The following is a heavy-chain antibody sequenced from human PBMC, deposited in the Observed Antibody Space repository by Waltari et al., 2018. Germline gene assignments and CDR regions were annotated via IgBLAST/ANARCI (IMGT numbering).Heavy chain of an antibody. V-gene: IGHV3-48*01. CDR3: ARGNWKISSWSDY. J-gene: IGHJ4*02. D-gene: IGHD6-13*01. Sequence: EVQLVESGGGLVQPGGSLRLSCAASGFTFSSYSMTWVRQAPGKGLEWVSYISSSSSTIYYADSVKGRFTISRDNAKNSLYLQMNSLRAEDTAVYYCARGNWKISSWSDYWGQGTLVTVSS. CDR2: ISSSSSTI. CDR1: GFTFSSYS.